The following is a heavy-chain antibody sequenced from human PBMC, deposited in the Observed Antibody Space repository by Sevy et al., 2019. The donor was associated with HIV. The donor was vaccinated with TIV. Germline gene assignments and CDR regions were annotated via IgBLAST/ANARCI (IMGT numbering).Heavy chain of an antibody. D-gene: IGHD5-12*01. J-gene: IGHJ5*02. CDR1: GGSISSSSYY. CDR3: ASYDRAWFDP. Sequence: SETLSLTCTVSGGSISSSSYYWGWIRQPPGKGLEWIGSIYYSGSTYYNPSLKSRVTISVDTSKNQFSLKLSSVTAADTAVYYCASYDRAWFDPWGQGTLVTVSS. V-gene: IGHV4-39*01. CDR2: IYYSGST.